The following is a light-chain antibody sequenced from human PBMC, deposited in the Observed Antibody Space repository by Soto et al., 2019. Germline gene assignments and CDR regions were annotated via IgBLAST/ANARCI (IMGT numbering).Light chain of an antibody. J-gene: IGLJ2*01. CDR2: SNN. CDR1: SSNIGSNY. V-gene: IGLV1-47*02. CDR3: AAWDDSLSSVV. Sequence: QLVLTQSPSAFGTPGQRVTISCSGSSSNIGSNYVYWYQQLPGTAPKLLIYSNNQRPSGVPDRFSGSKSGTSASLAISGLRSEDEADYYCAAWDDSLSSVVFGGGTKLTVL.